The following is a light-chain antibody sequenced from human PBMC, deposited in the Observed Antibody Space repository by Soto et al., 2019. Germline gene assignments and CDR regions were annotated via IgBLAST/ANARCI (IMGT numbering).Light chain of an antibody. J-gene: IGLJ1*01. CDR2: DVS. Sequence: QSALTQPASVSESPGQSITVSCTGTSSDVGGYNYVSWYQQHPGKAPKLMIYDVSDRPSGVSNRFSGSKSGNTASLTISGLQAEDEADYYCSSDSSSSTLYVFGTGTKLTVL. CDR1: SSDVGGYNY. CDR3: SSDSSSSTLYV. V-gene: IGLV2-14*01.